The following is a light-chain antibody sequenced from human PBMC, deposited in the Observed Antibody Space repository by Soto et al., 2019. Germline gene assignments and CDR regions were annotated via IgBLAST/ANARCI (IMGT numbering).Light chain of an antibody. CDR1: SSDVGSFNL. CDR2: EGS. J-gene: IGLJ2*01. V-gene: IGLV2-23*01. Sequence: QSALTQPASVSGFPGQSITISCTGTSSDVGSFNLVSWYQHHPGKAPKLMIYEGSKRPSGVSDRFSGSKSGNTASLTISGLQAEDEADYYCCSYAGSSTYVVFGGGTKVTVL. CDR3: CSYAGSSTYVV.